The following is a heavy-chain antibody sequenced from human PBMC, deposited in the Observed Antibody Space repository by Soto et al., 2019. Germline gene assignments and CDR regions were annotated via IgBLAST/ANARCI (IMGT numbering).Heavy chain of an antibody. CDR3: ARDSGYGDYGNWFDP. Sequence: SETLSLTCTVSGGSISSGDYYWSWIRQPPGKGLEWIGYIYYSGSTYYNPSLKSRVTISVDTSKNQFSLRLSSVTAADTAVYYCARDSGYGDYGNWFDPWGQGTLVTVSS. V-gene: IGHV4-30-4*01. CDR1: GGSISSGDYY. D-gene: IGHD4-17*01. J-gene: IGHJ5*02. CDR2: IYYSGST.